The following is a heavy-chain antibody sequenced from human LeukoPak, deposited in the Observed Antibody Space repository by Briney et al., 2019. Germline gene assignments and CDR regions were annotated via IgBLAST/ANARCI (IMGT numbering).Heavy chain of an antibody. V-gene: IGHV3-66*01. J-gene: IGHJ4*02. D-gene: IGHD5-24*01. Sequence: GGSLRLSRAASGFTVSSNYMSWVRQAPGKGLEWVSVIYSGGSTYYADSVKGRFTISRDNSKNTLYLQMNSLRAEDTAVYYCARAPRSGDGYQPLDYWGQGTLVTVSS. CDR3: ARAPRSGDGYQPLDY. CDR1: GFTVSSNY. CDR2: IYSGGST.